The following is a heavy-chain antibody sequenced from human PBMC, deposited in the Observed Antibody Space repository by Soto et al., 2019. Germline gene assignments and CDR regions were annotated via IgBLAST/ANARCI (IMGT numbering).Heavy chain of an antibody. CDR2: INPNSGGT. D-gene: IGHD3-3*01. CDR3: ARDSSGFLEWPTLPSDP. Sequence: ASVKVSCKASGYTFTGYYIHWVRQAPGQGLEWMGWINPNSGGTNYAQKFQGRVTMTRDTSISTAYMELSRLRSDDTAVYYCARDSSGFLEWPTLPSDPWGQGPLVTV. J-gene: IGHJ5*02. V-gene: IGHV1-2*02. CDR1: GYTFTGYY.